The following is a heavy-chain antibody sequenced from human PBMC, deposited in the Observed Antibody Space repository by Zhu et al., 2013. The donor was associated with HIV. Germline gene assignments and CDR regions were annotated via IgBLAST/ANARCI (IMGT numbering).Heavy chain of an antibody. CDR1: GYVFTTYY. J-gene: IGHJ3*02. CDR3: ARVSTTVRSFEI. D-gene: IGHD4-17*01. CDR2: IAPTGSRT. Sequence: QVQLVQSGAELKRPGASVKVSCKASGYVFTTYYIHWVRQAPGQGLEWMGLIAPTGSRTTYAQKFQGRVTITAAESTSTAYMELRGLGSEDTAVYYCARVSTTVRSFEIWGQGTMVTVSS. V-gene: IGHV1-46*01.